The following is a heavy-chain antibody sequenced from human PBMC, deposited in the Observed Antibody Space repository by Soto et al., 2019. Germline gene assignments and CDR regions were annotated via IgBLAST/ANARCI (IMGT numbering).Heavy chain of an antibody. V-gene: IGHV3-30*18. CDR2: ISYDGSDK. CDR3: ANALGELTPESYDY. CDR1: GFTFSSYA. D-gene: IGHD3-16*01. J-gene: IGHJ4*02. Sequence: QVQLVESGGGVVQPGRSLRLSCAASGFTFSSYAMHWVRQAPGKGLEWVAVISYDGSDKYYADSVKGRFTISRDNSKNKLNLQMNSLRAEDTAVYYCANALGELTPESYDYWGQGTLITVSS.